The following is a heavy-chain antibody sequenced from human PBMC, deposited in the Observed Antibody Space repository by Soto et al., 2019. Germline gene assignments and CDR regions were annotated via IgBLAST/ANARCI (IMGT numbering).Heavy chain of an antibody. D-gene: IGHD4-17*01. Sequence: QAQLVQSGAEVKEPGASVKVSCKASGYSFTTSGITWVRQAPGQGLEWMGWISTYNGNTNYAQKLQDRVTLTTDTSTSTAYMDLRSLRSDDTAVYYWARRLYGDYDYWGQGTLVTVSS. CDR2: ISTYNGNT. CDR3: ARRLYGDYDY. J-gene: IGHJ4*02. CDR1: GYSFTTSG. V-gene: IGHV1-18*01.